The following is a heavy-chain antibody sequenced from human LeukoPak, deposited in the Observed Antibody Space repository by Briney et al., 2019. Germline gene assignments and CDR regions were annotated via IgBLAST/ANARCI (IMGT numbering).Heavy chain of an antibody. CDR2: INAGNGNT. D-gene: IGHD3-10*01. V-gene: IGHV1-3*01. Sequence: ASVKVSCKASGGTFSSYAISWVRQAPGQRLEWMGWINAGNGNTKYSQKFQGRVTITRDTSASTAYMDLSSLRSEDTAVCYCARGLLWFGELSPFGYWGQGTLVTVSS. CDR3: ARGLLWFGELSPFGY. CDR1: GGTFSSYA. J-gene: IGHJ4*02.